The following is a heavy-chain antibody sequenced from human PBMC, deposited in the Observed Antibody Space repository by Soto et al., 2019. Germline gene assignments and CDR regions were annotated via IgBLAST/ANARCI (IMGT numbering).Heavy chain of an antibody. CDR1: GFTFSSYG. V-gene: IGHV3-33*01. CDR3: ARELRGYTYFAYYGMDV. Sequence: QVQLVESGGGVVQPGRSLRLSCAASGFTFSSYGMHWVRQAPGKGLEWVAVLWFDGSNKYYADSVKGRFTISRETSKNTLYLPMNSPRAEDTAVYYCARELRGYTYFAYYGMDVWGQGTTVTVSS. CDR2: LWFDGSNK. J-gene: IGHJ6*02. D-gene: IGHD5-18*01.